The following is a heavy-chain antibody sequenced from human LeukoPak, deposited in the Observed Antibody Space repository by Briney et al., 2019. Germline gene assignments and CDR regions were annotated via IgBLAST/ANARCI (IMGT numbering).Heavy chain of an antibody. CDR3: SGWRLKDFDY. D-gene: IGHD6-19*01. CDR1: GFTFSSYS. J-gene: IGHJ4*02. CDR2: ISSSSSYI. V-gene: IGHV3-21*04. Sequence: PGGSLRLSCAASGFTFSSYSMNWVRQAPGKGLEWVSSISSSSSYIYYVDSVKGRFTISRDNSKNTLYLQMNSLRAEDTAVYYCSGWRLKDFDYWGQGTLVTVSS.